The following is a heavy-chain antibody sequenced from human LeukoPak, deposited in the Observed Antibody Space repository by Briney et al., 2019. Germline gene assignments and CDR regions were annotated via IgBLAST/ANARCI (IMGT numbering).Heavy chain of an antibody. J-gene: IGHJ5*02. CDR2: IYYSGST. V-gene: IGHV4-39*07. CDR3: ASSSVRYSSSPFDP. Sequence: SETLSLTCTVSGGSISSSSYYWGWIRQPPGKGLEWIGSIYYSGSTYYNPSLKSRVTISVDTSKNQFSLKLSSVTAADTAVYYCASSSVRYSSSPFDPWGQGTLVTVSS. D-gene: IGHD6-6*01. CDR1: GGSISSSSYY.